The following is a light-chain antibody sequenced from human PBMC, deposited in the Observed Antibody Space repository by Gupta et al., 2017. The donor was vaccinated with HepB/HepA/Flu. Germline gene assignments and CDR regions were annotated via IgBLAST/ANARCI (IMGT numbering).Light chain of an antibody. Sequence: DIQMTQSPSTLSASVGDRVTITCRASQSISSWLAWYQQKPGKAPKLLIYKASRVESGVPSRFSGSGSGTXFTLTIXSLQPDDFATYYCQQENSYPKTFGXGTKVEIK. CDR3: QQENSYPKT. CDR1: QSISSW. CDR2: KAS. J-gene: IGKJ1*01. V-gene: IGKV1-5*03.